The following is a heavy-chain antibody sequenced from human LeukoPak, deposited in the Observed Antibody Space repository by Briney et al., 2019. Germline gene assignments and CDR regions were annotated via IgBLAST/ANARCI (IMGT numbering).Heavy chain of an antibody. D-gene: IGHD6-6*01. J-gene: IGHJ6*02. CDR1: GFTFSNYA. Sequence: GGSLRLSCAASGFTFSNYAMSWVRQAPGKGLEWVSAISGSGGSTYYADSVKGRFTISRDNSKNTLYLQMNSLRAEDTAVYYCAKFDSGPGFRYGSSSGRGTYYYYGMDVWGQGTTVTVSS. V-gene: IGHV3-23*01. CDR3: AKFDSGPGFRYGSSSGRGTYYYYGMDV. CDR2: ISGSGGST.